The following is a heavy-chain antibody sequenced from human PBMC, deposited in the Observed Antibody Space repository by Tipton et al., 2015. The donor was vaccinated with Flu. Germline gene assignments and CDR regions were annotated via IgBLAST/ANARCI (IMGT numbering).Heavy chain of an antibody. D-gene: IGHD4-17*01. V-gene: IGHV4-30-4*01. Sequence: TLSLTCTVSGGSITSGDYYWSWIRQPPGKGLEWIGYIYYSGRTNYNPSLKSRVTISVDMSKNQFSLKLSSVTAADTAIYYCARGMGGAYGDTAPFNWFDPWGQGTLVTVSS. CDR2: IYYSGRT. J-gene: IGHJ5*02. CDR1: GGSITSGDYY. CDR3: ARGMGGAYGDTAPFNWFDP.